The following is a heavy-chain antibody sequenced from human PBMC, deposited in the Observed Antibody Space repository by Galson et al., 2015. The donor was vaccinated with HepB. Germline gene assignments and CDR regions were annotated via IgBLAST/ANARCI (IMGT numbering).Heavy chain of an antibody. J-gene: IGHJ3*02. V-gene: IGHV3-21*04. CDR1: GFTFSSYS. Sequence: SLRLSCAASGFTFSSYSMNWVRQAPGKGLEWVSSISSSSSYIYYADSVKGRFTISRDNAKNSLYLQMNSLRAEDTAVYYCAKDRSSGRPFTRNAFDIWGQGTMVAVSS. CDR2: ISSSSSYI. D-gene: IGHD1-26*01. CDR3: AKDRSSGRPFTRNAFDI.